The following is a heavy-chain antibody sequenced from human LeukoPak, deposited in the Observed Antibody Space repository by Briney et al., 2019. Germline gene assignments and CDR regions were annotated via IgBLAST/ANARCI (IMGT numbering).Heavy chain of an antibody. V-gene: IGHV1-2*02. D-gene: IGHD6-6*01. CDR1: GYTFTGYY. Sequence: ASVKVSCKASGYTFTGYYMHWVRQAPGQGLEWMGWINPNSGGTNYAQKFQGRVTMTRDTSISTAYMELSRLRSVDTAVYYWASPQYEAAPQGASYSDGMDVWGQGTTVTVSS. J-gene: IGHJ6*02. CDR3: ASPQYEAAPQGASYSDGMDV. CDR2: INPNSGGT.